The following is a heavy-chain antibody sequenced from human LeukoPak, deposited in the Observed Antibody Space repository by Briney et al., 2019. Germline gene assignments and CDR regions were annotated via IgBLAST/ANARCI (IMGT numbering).Heavy chain of an antibody. CDR2: IKGDGSEK. CDR3: ARTLCNWGGDCHYFDY. V-gene: IGHV3-7*01. Sequence: GGSLRLSCAASGFTFSTNWMTWVRQAPGKGLEWVANIKGDGSEKYYVDSVKGRLTISRDNAKNSLYLQMNSLRAAGPAVYYWARTLCNWGGDCHYFDYWGQGTLVTVSS. CDR1: GFTFSTNW. D-gene: IGHD2-21*01. J-gene: IGHJ4*02.